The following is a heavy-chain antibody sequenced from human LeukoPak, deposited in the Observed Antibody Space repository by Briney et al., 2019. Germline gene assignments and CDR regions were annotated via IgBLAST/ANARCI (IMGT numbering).Heavy chain of an antibody. CDR3: ATTNGPGYGEDY. Sequence: GGSLRLSCAASGFTFSSYAMSWVRQAPGKGLEWVSAISGSGGSTYYADSVKGLFTISRDNSKNTLYLQMNSLRAEDTAVYYCATTNGPGYGEDYWGQGTLVTVSS. V-gene: IGHV3-23*01. CDR1: GFTFSSYA. J-gene: IGHJ4*02. CDR2: ISGSGGST. D-gene: IGHD4-17*01.